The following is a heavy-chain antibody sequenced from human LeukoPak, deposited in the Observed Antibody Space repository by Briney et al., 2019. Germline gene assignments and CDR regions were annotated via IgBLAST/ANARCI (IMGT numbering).Heavy chain of an antibody. CDR1: GYIFTNYR. J-gene: IGHJ4*02. D-gene: IGHD3-16*01. V-gene: IGHV5-51*01. CDR2: IYPWDSET. Sequence: GESLKIPCRASGYIFTNYRVAWVRQMPGKGLEWVGIIYPWDSETTYSPSFQGHVTISVDKSLTTAYLQWNTLKASDTAMYYCARLDEGFYYDDVRFNFWGQGTLIAVSS. CDR3: ARLDEGFYYDDVRFNF.